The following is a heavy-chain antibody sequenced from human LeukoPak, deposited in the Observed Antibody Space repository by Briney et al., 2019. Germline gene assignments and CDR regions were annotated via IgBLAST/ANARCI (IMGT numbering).Heavy chain of an antibody. CDR1: GGSVSSNIYY. CDR3: AREDSSGYLGY. V-gene: IGHV4-61*01. Sequence: WETLSLTCTVSGGSVSSNIYYWNWIREPPGKGLEWIGNIYYSGSTNYNPSLKSRVTISVDTSKNQFSLKLTSLTAADTAVYYCAREDSSGYLGYWGQGTLVTVS. J-gene: IGHJ4*02. CDR2: IYYSGST. D-gene: IGHD3-22*01.